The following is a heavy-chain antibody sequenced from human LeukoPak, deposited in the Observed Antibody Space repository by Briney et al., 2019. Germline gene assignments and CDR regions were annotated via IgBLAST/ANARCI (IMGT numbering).Heavy chain of an antibody. D-gene: IGHD3-9*01. V-gene: IGHV3-48*01. CDR2: ISSSSSTI. CDR1: GFTFSSYS. Sequence: PGGSLRLSCAASGFTFSSYSMNWVRQAPGKGLEWVSYISSSSSTIYYADSVKGRFTISRDNAKNTLYLQMNSLRAEDTAVYYCAKDNHILTGYYPYYFDYWGQGTLVTVSS. J-gene: IGHJ4*02. CDR3: AKDNHILTGYYPYYFDY.